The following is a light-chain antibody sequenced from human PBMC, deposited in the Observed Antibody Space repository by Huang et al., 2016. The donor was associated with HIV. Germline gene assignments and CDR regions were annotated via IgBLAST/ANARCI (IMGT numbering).Light chain of an antibody. J-gene: IGKJ3*01. CDR3: QQYGSSPT. CDR2: GAS. V-gene: IGKV3-20*01. CDR1: QSVSSGY. Sequence: EIVLTQSPGPLSLSPGERATLSCRASQSVSSGYLAWYQQKPGQAPRLLIDGASSRTTGIPDRFSGSGSGTDFTLTISRLEPEDFAVYYCQQYGSSPTFGPGTKVDIK.